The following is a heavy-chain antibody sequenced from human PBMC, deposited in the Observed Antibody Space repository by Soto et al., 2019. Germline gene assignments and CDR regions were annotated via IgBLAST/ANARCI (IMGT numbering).Heavy chain of an antibody. CDR2: IYYSGST. CDR1: GGSISSSSYY. CDR3: ARGCRMYYYDSSGYCLVY. D-gene: IGHD3-22*01. V-gene: IGHV4-39*07. J-gene: IGHJ4*02. Sequence: SETLSLTCTVSGGSISSSSYYWGWIRQPPGKGLEWIGSIYYSGSTYYNPSLKSRVTISVDTSKNQFSLKLSSVTAADTAVYYCARGCRMYYYDSSGYCLVYLGQGILVT.